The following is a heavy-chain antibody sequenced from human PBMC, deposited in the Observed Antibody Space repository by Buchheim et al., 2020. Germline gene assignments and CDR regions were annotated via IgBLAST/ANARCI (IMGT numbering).Heavy chain of an antibody. CDR3: AREYSSGWYGGWFDP. V-gene: IGHV4-59*01. CDR2: IYYSGST. J-gene: IGHJ5*02. CDR1: GGSISSYY. Sequence: QVQLQESGPGLVKPSETLSLTCTVSGGSISSYYWSWIRQPPGKGLEWIGYIYYSGSTNYNPSLKSRVTISVDTSKNQFSLKLSSVTAADTAVYYCAREYSSGWYGGWFDPWGQGTL. D-gene: IGHD6-19*01.